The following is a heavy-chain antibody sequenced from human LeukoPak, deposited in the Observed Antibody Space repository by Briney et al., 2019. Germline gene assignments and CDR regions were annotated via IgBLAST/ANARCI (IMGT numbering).Heavy chain of an antibody. CDR1: GLTVSSSY. Sequence: GGSLRLSCAASGLTVSSSYMSWVRQAPGKGLERVSIIYNDGSTYYADSMKGRFTISRDNSKNTLYLQVNSLSAEDTATYYCARNILFAFDIWGQGTMVTVSS. CDR3: ARNILFAFDI. J-gene: IGHJ3*02. CDR2: IYNDGST. V-gene: IGHV3-53*01.